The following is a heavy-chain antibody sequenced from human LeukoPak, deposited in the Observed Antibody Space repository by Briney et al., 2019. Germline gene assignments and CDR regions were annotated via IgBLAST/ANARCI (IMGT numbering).Heavy chain of an antibody. Sequence: GRSLRLSCAASGFTFSSYAMHWVRQAPGKGLEWVAVISYDGSNKYYADSVKGRFTISRDNSKNTLYLQMNSLRAEDTAVYYCARVTPPNSTHPCLEYWGQGTLVTVSS. J-gene: IGHJ4*02. CDR3: ARVTPPNSTHPCLEY. CDR2: ISYDGSNK. V-gene: IGHV3-30*04. D-gene: IGHD2-2*01. CDR1: GFTFSSYA.